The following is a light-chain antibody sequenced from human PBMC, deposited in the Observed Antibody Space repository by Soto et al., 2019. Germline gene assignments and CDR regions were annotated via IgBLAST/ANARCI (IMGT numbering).Light chain of an antibody. CDR2: GAS. CDR1: QSVSSSH. Sequence: EIVLTQSPGTLSLSPGERATLSCRASQSVSSSHLACYQQKPGQAPSLLIYGASSRASAVPDRFSGSGSGTDFTITISRLDTDVFAEYYCHQYCMLYTFGHGTKLESK. V-gene: IGKV3-20*01. J-gene: IGKJ2*01. CDR3: HQYCMLYT.